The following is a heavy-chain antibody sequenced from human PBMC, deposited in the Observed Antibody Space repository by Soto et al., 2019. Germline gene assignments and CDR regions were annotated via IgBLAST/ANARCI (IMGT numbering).Heavy chain of an antibody. V-gene: IGHV3-64*01. CDR1: GFTFSSYA. J-gene: IGHJ3*02. Sequence: GGSLRLSCAASGFTFSSYAMHWVRQAPGKGLEYVSAISSNGGSTYYANSVKGRFTISRDNSKNTLYLQMGSLRAEDMAVYYCAIAAAGTGAFDIWGQGTMVTVSS. CDR2: ISSNGGST. CDR3: AIAAAGTGAFDI. D-gene: IGHD6-13*01.